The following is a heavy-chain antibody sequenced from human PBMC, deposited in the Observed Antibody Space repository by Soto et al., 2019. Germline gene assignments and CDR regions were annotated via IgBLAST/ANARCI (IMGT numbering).Heavy chain of an antibody. Sequence: QPGGSLRLSCAASGFTLSSYGMHWVRQAPGKGLEWVAVISYDGSNKYYADSVKGRFTISRDNSKNTLYLQMNSLRAEDTAVYYCARSLGWFDPWGQGTLVTVSS. CDR2: ISYDGSNK. D-gene: IGHD7-27*01. CDR3: ARSLGWFDP. J-gene: IGHJ5*02. CDR1: GFTLSSYG. V-gene: IGHV3-30*03.